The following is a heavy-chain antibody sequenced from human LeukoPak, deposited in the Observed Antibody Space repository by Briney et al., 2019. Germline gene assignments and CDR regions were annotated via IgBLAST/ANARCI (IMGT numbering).Heavy chain of an antibody. D-gene: IGHD3-10*01. J-gene: IGHJ4*01. V-gene: IGHV4-59*01. CDR1: GGSISSYY. CDR2: IYYSGST. Sequence: PSETLSLTCTVSGGSISSYYWSWIRQPPGKGLEWIGYIYYSGSTNYNPSLKSRVTISVDTSKNQFSLKLSSVTAADTAVYYCARDYASGSYHFDYWGHGTLVTVSS. CDR3: ARDYASGSYHFDY.